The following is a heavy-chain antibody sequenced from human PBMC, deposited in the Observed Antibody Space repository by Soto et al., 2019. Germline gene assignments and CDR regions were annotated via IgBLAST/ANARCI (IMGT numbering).Heavy chain of an antibody. J-gene: IGHJ4*02. CDR3: AKDLGIAAAGTMFAFDY. D-gene: IGHD6-13*01. CDR2: ISYDGSNK. CDR1: GFTFSSYG. V-gene: IGHV3-30*18. Sequence: QVQLVESGGGVVQPGRSLRLSCAASGFTFSSYGMHWVRQAPGKGLEWVAVISYDGSNKYYADSVKGRFTISRDKSKNTLYLQMNSLRAEDTAVYYCAKDLGIAAAGTMFAFDYWGQGTLVTVSS.